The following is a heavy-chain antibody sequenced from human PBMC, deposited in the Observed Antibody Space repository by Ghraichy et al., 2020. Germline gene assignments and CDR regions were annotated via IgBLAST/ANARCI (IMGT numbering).Heavy chain of an antibody. CDR3: ASLDRFGDEYNMDV. J-gene: IGHJ6*02. D-gene: IGHD3-16*01. CDR2: VHNSGST. Sequence: SETLSLTCTVSGGSIGSSYWSWIRQPPGKGLEYIGFVHNSGSTDYNPSLKSRVTISVDTSKNQFSLKLRSVSAADTAVYYCASLDRFGDEYNMDVWGQGTTVTVSS. CDR1: GGSIGSSY. V-gene: IGHV4-59*01.